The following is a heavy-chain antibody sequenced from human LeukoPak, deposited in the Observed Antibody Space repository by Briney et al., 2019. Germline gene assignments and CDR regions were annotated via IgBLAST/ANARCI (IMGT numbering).Heavy chain of an antibody. D-gene: IGHD3-22*01. CDR2: ISSSGSTI. V-gene: IGHV3-11*01. CDR3: ARVPDYYDSSGYLIDY. Sequence: GGSLRLSCAASGFTFSAFAMTWVRQAPGKGLEWVSYISSSGSTIYYADSVKGRFTISRDNAKNSLYLQMNSLRAEDTAVYYCARVPDYYDSSGYLIDYWGQGTLVTVSS. CDR1: GFTFSAFA. J-gene: IGHJ4*02.